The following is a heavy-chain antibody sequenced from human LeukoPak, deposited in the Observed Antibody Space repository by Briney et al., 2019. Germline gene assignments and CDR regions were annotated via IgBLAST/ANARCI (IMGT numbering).Heavy chain of an antibody. D-gene: IGHD3-22*01. J-gene: IGHJ4*02. CDR1: GFTFSSYG. CDR2: ISYDGSNK. CDR3: AKDSNYDSSGSPGTLFDF. V-gene: IGHV3-30*18. Sequence: PGRPLRLPCAASGFTFSSYGMHWVRQAPGKGLEWVAVISYDGSNKYYADSVKGRFTISRDNSKNTLYLQMNSLRAEDTAVYYCAKDSNYDSSGSPGTLFDFWGQGTLVTVSS.